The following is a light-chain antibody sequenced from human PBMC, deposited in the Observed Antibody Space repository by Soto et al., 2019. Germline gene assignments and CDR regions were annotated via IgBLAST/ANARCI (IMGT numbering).Light chain of an antibody. CDR1: QSFSNY. Sequence: EIGLTQYPATLSFSKKEIATLSFRASQSFSNYLAWYQQKPGQAPRLLISVASNRATGIQARFSGGGSGTEFTLTISSLQSEDFVVYYCQQYNSVHPLKFGQVTRLDIK. CDR3: QQYNSVHPLK. J-gene: IGKJ5*01. CDR2: VAS. V-gene: IGKV3D-15*01.